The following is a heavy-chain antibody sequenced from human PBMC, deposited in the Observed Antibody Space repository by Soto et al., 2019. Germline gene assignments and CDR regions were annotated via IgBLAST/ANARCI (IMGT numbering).Heavy chain of an antibody. CDR2: IKQDGSEK. CDR3: AREQLQVVIPDY. Sequence: GGSLRLSCAASGVTFSGYWMNWVRQAPGKGLEWVANIKQDGSEKYYVDSVKGRFTISRDNTKNSLYLQMNSLRAEDTAVYYCAREQLQVVIPDYWGQGTLVTVSS. J-gene: IGHJ4*02. D-gene: IGHD6-13*01. CDR1: GVTFSGYW. V-gene: IGHV3-7*01.